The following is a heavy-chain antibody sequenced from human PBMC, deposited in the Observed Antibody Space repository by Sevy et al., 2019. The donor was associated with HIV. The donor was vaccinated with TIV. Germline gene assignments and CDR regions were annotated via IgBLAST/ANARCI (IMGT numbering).Heavy chain of an antibody. V-gene: IGHV3-15*01. CDR1: GFTFSNAW. CDR2: IKSKTDGGTT. D-gene: IGHD1-1*01. Sequence: GGSLRLSCAASGFTFSNAWMSWVRQAPGKGLEWVGRIKSKTDGGTTDYAAPVKGRFTIASDDSKNTQNLQMNSMKTGDKAVYYCNTGLGIRRIGTIRGAAFDIWGQGTMVTVSS. CDR3: NTGLGIRRIGTIRGAAFDI. J-gene: IGHJ3*02.